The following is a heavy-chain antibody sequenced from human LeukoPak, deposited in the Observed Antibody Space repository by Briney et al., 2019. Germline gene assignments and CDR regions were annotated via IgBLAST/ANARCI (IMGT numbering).Heavy chain of an antibody. V-gene: IGHV3-7*01. D-gene: IGHD4-17*01. CDR2: IKPDGSER. Sequence: GGSLRLSCAASGLTFSSYWMSWVRQVPGKGPEWVANIKPDGSERYYVDSVKGRFIVSRDNAKNSLFLQMNSLRAEDTAMYYCVEGSNYGDSSFWGQRTLVTVSS. CDR1: GLTFSSYW. J-gene: IGHJ4*02. CDR3: VEGSNYGDSSF.